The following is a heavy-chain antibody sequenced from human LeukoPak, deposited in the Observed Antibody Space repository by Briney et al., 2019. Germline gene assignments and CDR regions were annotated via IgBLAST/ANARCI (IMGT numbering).Heavy chain of an antibody. Sequence: GASVKVSCKASGGTFSSYTISWVRQAPGQGLEWMGGIIPIFGTANYAQKFQGRVTITADESTSTAYMELSRLRSEDTAVYYCARDDRYYYGSGSYYKEDYYYYYGMDVWGKGTTVTVSS. CDR2: IIPIFGTA. V-gene: IGHV1-69*01. CDR3: ARDDRYYYGSGSYYKEDYYYYYGMDV. J-gene: IGHJ6*04. D-gene: IGHD3-10*01. CDR1: GGTFSSYT.